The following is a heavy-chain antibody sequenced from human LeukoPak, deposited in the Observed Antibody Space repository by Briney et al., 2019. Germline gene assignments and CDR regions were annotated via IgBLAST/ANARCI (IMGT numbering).Heavy chain of an antibody. CDR1: GFTFSSYA. D-gene: IGHD1-26*01. Sequence: PGGSLRLSCAASGFTFSSYAMHWVRQAPGKGLEWVAVISYDGSNKYYADSVKGRFTISRDNSKNTLYLQMNSLRAEDTAVYYCARLNGSYSPGYWGQGTLVTVSS. J-gene: IGHJ4*02. V-gene: IGHV3-30-3*01. CDR2: ISYDGSNK. CDR3: ARLNGSYSPGY.